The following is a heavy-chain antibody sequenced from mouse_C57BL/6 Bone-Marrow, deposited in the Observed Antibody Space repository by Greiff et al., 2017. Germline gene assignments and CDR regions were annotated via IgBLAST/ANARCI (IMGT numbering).Heavy chain of an antibody. CDR2: LHPNSGST. D-gene: IGHD1-1*01. CDR1: GYTFTSYW. Sequence: QVQLQQPGAELVKPGASVKLSCKASGYTFTSYWMHWVKQRPGQGLEWIGMLHPNSGSTNYNEKFKSKATLTVDKSSSTAYIQLSSLTSEDSAVYYCARGATVVATEYFDYWGQGTTLTVSS. J-gene: IGHJ2*01. CDR3: ARGATVVATEYFDY. V-gene: IGHV1-64*01.